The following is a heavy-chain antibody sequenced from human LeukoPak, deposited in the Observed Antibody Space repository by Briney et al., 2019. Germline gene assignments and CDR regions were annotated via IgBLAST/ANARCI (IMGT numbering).Heavy chain of an antibody. Sequence: GGSLRLSCAASGFTFSSYEMNWVRQAPGKGLEWVSYISSSGSTIYYADSVKGRFTISRDNAKNSLYLQMNSLRAKDTAVYYCARRRTGDFDYWGQGTLVTVSS. CDR1: GFTFSSYE. D-gene: IGHD7-27*01. J-gene: IGHJ4*02. CDR3: ARRRTGDFDY. V-gene: IGHV3-48*03. CDR2: ISSSGSTI.